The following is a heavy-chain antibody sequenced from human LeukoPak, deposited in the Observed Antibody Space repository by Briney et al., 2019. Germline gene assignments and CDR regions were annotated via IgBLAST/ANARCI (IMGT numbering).Heavy chain of an antibody. D-gene: IGHD6-6*01. V-gene: IGHV3-74*01. CDR1: GFTFSSYW. J-gene: IGHJ4*02. Sequence: RPGGSLRLSCAASGFTFSSYWMHWVRQAPGKGLVWVSRINSDGSSTSYADSVKGRFTIARDNAKNTLYLPMNCLRAEDTAVYYCARAPAYSSSSIGYWGQGTLVTVSS. CDR3: ARAPAYSSSSIGY. CDR2: INSDGSST.